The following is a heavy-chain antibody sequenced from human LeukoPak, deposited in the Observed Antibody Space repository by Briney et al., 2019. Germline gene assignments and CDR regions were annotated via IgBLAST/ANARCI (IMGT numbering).Heavy chain of an antibody. CDR1: GGSISSSSYY. V-gene: IGHV4-39*07. CDR2: IYYSGST. Sequence: SETLSLTCTVSGGSISSSSYYWGWIRQPPGKGLEWIGSIYYSGSTYYNPSLKSRVTMSVDTSKNQFSLKLSSVTAADTAVYYCARDGGSSSRRPFFDYWGQGTLVTVSS. CDR3: ARDGGSSSRRPFFDY. J-gene: IGHJ4*02. D-gene: IGHD6-6*01.